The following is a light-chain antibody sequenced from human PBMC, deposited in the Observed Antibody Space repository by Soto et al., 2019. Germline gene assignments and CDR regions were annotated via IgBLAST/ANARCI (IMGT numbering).Light chain of an antibody. Sequence: QAVVTQPPSVSGAPGQRVTISCTGTSSNIGTGYDVHWYRQFPGTAPKLLIYDDTNRPSGVPDRFSGSKSGTSASLAITGLQAEDEADYYCQSYDSSLSAVVFGGGTQLTVL. CDR1: SSNIGTGYD. J-gene: IGLJ2*01. V-gene: IGLV1-40*01. CDR3: QSYDSSLSAVV. CDR2: DDT.